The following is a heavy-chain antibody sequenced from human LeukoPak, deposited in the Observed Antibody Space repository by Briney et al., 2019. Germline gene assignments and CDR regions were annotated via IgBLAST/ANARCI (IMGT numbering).Heavy chain of an antibody. CDR1: GFTFSSYE. CDR2: ISSSSIYI. CDR3: ARGEGIDAFDI. D-gene: IGHD2/OR15-2a*01. Sequence: GGSLRLSCAASGFTFSSYEMNWVRQAPGKGLEWVSYISSSSIYIYYADSVKGRFTISRDNAKNSLYLQMNSLRAEDTALYYCARGEGIDAFDIWGQGTMVTVSS. J-gene: IGHJ3*02. V-gene: IGHV3-21*05.